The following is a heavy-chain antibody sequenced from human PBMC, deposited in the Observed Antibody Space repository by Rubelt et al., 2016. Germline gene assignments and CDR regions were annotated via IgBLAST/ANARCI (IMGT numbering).Heavy chain of an antibody. J-gene: IGHJ4*02. Sequence: QVQLVQSGAEVKKPGASVKVSCKASGYTFTSYAMHWVRPAPGQRLEWMGWINAGNGNTKYSPKFQCRVTITRDTSASTAYMELSSLRSEDTAVYYCARDIYSGSYYGYWGQGTLVTVSS. CDR3: ARDIYSGSYYGY. V-gene: IGHV1-3*01. CDR1: GYTFTSYA. D-gene: IGHD1-26*01. CDR2: INAGNGNT.